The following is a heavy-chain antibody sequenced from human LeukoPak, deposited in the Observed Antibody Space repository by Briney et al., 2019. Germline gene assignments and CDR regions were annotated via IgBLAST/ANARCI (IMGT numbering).Heavy chain of an antibody. CDR3: AGRGSGSYFDY. J-gene: IGHJ4*02. CDR2: ISGSGGST. D-gene: IGHD3-10*01. CDR1: GFTFSSYA. Sequence: GGSLRLSCAASGFTFSSYAMSWVRQAPGKGLEWVSAISGSGGSTYYADSVKGRFTISRDNYKKTLYLQMNRLRAEDTAVYYCAGRGSGSYFDYWGQGTLVTVSS. V-gene: IGHV3-23*01.